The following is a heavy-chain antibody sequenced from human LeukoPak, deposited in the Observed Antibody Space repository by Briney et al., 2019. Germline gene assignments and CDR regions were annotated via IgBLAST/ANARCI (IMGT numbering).Heavy chain of an antibody. J-gene: IGHJ4*02. D-gene: IGHD1-26*01. CDR3: ARAYSGTYEDY. Sequence: KPGGSLRLSCAASGFTFSSYSMNWVRQAPGKGLEWVSSISSSSSYIGYADSVKGRFTISRDNAKKSLYLQMNTLRAEDTAVYYCARAYSGTYEDYWGQGTLVTVSS. CDR1: GFTFSSYS. V-gene: IGHV3-21*01. CDR2: ISSSSSYI.